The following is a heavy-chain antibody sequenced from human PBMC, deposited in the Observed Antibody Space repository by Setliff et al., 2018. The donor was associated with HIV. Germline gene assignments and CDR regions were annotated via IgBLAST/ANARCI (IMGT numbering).Heavy chain of an antibody. J-gene: IGHJ4*02. CDR3: ARDDYGDYVGDY. CDR2: SNPNSGAT. CDR1: GYTFTSHY. D-gene: IGHD4-17*01. V-gene: IGHV1-2*02. Sequence: ASVKVSCKASGYTFTSHYIHWVRQAPGQGLEWMGWSNPNSGATHYAQKFQGRVTMTRDTSISTAYMELRSLRSDDSAVYYCARDDYGDYVGDYWGQGTLVTVSS.